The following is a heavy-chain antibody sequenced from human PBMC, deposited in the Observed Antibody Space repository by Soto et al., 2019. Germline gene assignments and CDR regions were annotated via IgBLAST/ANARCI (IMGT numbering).Heavy chain of an antibody. J-gene: IGHJ4*02. CDR1: GGTFSSYT. CDR3: ARDYFYDSRGYSFRSYL. Sequence: SVKVSCKASGGTFSSYTISWVRQAPGQGLEWMGRIIPILGIANYAQKFQGRVTITADKSTSTAYMELSSLRSEDTAVYYCARDYFYDSRGYSFRSYLWGKGSLVPVAS. D-gene: IGHD3-22*01. V-gene: IGHV1-69*04. CDR2: IIPILGIA.